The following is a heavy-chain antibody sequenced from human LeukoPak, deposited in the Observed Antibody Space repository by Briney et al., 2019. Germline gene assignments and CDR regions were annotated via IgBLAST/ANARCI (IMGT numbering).Heavy chain of an antibody. V-gene: IGHV4-61*01. J-gene: IGHJ3*02. D-gene: IGHD3-22*01. CDR3: ARGYYYDSSGYYFSQWLPFDI. CDR1: GGSVSSGSYY. CDR2: IYYSGST. Sequence: SETLSLTCTVSGGSVSSGSYYWSWIRQPPGKGLEWIGYIYYSGSTNYNPSLKSRVTISVDTSKNQFSLKLSSVTAADTAVYYCARGYYYDSSGYYFSQWLPFDIWGQGTMVTVSS.